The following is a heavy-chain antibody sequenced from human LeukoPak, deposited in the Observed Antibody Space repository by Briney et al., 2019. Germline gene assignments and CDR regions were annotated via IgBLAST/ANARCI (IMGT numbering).Heavy chain of an antibody. CDR2: IYTSGST. J-gene: IGHJ6*03. D-gene: IGHD3-10*01. Sequence: SETLSLTCTVSGGSISSYYWSWIRQPAGKGLEWIGRIYTSGSTNYKPSLKSRVTMSVDTSKNQFSLKLSSVTAADTAVYYCARDAGPGYYYYMDVWGKGTTVTVSS. CDR1: GGSISSYY. CDR3: ARDAGPGYYYYMDV. V-gene: IGHV4-4*07.